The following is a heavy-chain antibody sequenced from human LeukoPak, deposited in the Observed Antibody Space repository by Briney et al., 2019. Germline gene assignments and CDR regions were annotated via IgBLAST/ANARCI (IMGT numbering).Heavy chain of an antibody. CDR3: ARDILTGYYNRRGWFDP. V-gene: IGHV4-61*01. Sequence: SETLSLTCTVSGYSISSGYYWSWIRQPPGKGLEWIGYVYYTGSTYYNPSLESRVTISVDTSKNQFSLKLSSVTAADTAVYFCARDILTGYYNRRGWFDPWGQGTLVTVSS. CDR2: VYYTGST. D-gene: IGHD3-9*01. CDR1: GYSISSGYY. J-gene: IGHJ5*02.